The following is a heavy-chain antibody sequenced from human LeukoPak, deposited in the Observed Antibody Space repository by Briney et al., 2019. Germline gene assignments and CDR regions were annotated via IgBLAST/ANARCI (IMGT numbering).Heavy chain of an antibody. CDR2: MNPNSGNT. V-gene: IGHV1-8*01. CDR1: GYTFTSYD. D-gene: IGHD1-1*01. Sequence: ASVKVSCKASGYTFTSYDINWVRQATGQGLEWMGWMNPNSGNTGYAQKFQGRVTMTRNTSISTAYMELRSLRSEDTAVYYCARGWSGTTRPPYYYYYYMDVWGKGTTVTVSS. J-gene: IGHJ6*03. CDR3: ARGWSGTTRPPYYYYYYMDV.